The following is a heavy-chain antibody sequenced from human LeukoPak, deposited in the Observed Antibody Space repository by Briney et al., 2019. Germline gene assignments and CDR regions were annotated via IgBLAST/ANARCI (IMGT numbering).Heavy chain of an antibody. CDR1: GYNFGTRW. J-gene: IGHJ6*02. Sequence: SGESLKISCKGSGYNFGTRWVAWVRQMPGKGLEWMGIIYPDDSDARYSPSFQGQVTISADESINTAYLQWSSLKASDTAIYFCARGAYGSGSYYNYYGMDVWGQGTTVTVSS. D-gene: IGHD3-10*01. V-gene: IGHV5-51*01. CDR2: IYPDDSDA. CDR3: ARGAYGSGSYYNYYGMDV.